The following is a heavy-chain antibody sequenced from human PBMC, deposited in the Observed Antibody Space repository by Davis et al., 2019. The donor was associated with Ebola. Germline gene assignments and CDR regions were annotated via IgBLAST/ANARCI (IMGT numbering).Heavy chain of an antibody. CDR3: ARDLSRDGYNSYYFDY. Sequence: SETLSLTCAVYGGSFSDYFWSWIRQPPEKGLEWIGEISHHNGDTNYNPSLRSRVTMSLDTSKNQFSLKVSSVTAADTAVYYCARDLSRDGYNSYYFDYWGQGAPVTVSS. V-gene: IGHV4-34*01. D-gene: IGHD5-24*01. J-gene: IGHJ4*02. CDR1: GGSFSDYF. CDR2: ISHHNGDT.